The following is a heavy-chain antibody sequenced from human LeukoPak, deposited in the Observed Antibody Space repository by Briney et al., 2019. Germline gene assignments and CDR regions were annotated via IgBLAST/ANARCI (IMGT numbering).Heavy chain of an antibody. Sequence: GSLRLSCAASGFRFSDFTMTWVRQAPGKGPEWVSAIGGRGGSTYYADSVGGRFTISRDNSKDTVYLQMNSPKDEDTATYYCGTAGGAWGQGTLVTVSS. CDR1: GFRFSDFT. V-gene: IGHV3-23*01. J-gene: IGHJ5*02. D-gene: IGHD6-25*01. CDR3: GTAGGA. CDR2: IGGRGGST.